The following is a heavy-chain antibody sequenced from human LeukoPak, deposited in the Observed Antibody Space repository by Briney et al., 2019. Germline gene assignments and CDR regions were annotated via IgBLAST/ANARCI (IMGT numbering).Heavy chain of an antibody. D-gene: IGHD3-22*01. CDR2: ISAYNGNT. CDR3: ARGEDYYDSSGYYSLRFDY. J-gene: IGHJ4*02. V-gene: IGHV1-18*01. Sequence: ASVKVSCKASGYTFTSYGISWVRQAPGQGLEWMGWISAYNGNTNYAQKLQGRVTMTTDTSTSTAYMELRSLRSDDTAVYYCARGEDYYDSSGYYSLRFDYWGQGTLVSVSS. CDR1: GYTFTSYG.